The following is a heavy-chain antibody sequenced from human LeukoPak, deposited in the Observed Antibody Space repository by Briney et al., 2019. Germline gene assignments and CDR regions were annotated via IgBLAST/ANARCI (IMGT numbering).Heavy chain of an antibody. CDR2: INSDGSET. V-gene: IGHV3-74*01. CDR1: GFTFSSLSYW. CDR3: AREENAFDM. J-gene: IGHJ3*02. Sequence: PGGSLRLYCAASGFTFSSLSYWMHWVRQAPGKGLEWVSHINSDGSETRYADSVKGRFTTSRDNAKNTLYLQMNSLRAEDTAVYYCAREENAFDMWGQGTIVTVSS.